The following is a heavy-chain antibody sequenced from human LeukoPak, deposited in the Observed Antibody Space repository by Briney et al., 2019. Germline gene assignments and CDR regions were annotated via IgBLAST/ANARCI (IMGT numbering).Heavy chain of an antibody. CDR1: AFNFNNYW. D-gene: IGHD3-16*01. Sequence: AGSLRLSCAASAFNFNNYWMVWVRQIQGKGLQWVANIKEDGSEKNYVDSVKGRFTISRNNAKNALYLQMNGLRVEDTAVYYCARDVWLPDYWGQGTLVTVTS. V-gene: IGHV3-7*01. J-gene: IGHJ4*02. CDR2: IKEDGSEK. CDR3: ARDVWLPDY.